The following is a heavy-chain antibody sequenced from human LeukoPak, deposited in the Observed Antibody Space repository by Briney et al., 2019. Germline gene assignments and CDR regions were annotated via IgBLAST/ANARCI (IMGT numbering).Heavy chain of an antibody. CDR3: ARHWSHSVAQFGRSYWFDP. CDR2: MDTSGHT. J-gene: IGHJ5*02. V-gene: IGHV4-59*10. D-gene: IGHD2-15*01. CDR1: GGSFSGYY. Sequence: KTSETLSLTCAVYGGSFSGYYWSWIRQPAGKGLEWIGHMDTSGHTNYNSSLMSRVTMSVDTSKNQFSLRLTSVTAADTAVYYCARHWSHSVAQFGRSYWFDPWGQGTLVTVSS.